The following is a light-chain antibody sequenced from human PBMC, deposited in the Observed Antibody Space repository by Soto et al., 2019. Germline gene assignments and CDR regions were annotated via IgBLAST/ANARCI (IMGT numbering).Light chain of an antibody. J-gene: IGKJ3*01. CDR3: QQRTNVLFT. V-gene: IGKV3-11*01. Sequence: EIVLTQSPATLSLSPGERATLSCRASQSVGSYLGWYQQKPGQAPRLLIYDASSRATGIPARFSGSGSGTDFALTISSLEPEDVAVYYWQQRTNVLFTFGPGTKVDIK. CDR1: QSVGSY. CDR2: DAS.